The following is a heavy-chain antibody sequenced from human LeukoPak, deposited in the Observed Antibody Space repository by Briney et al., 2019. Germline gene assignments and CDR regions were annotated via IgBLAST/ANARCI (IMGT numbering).Heavy chain of an antibody. Sequence: GGSLRLSCAASGFTFSSYWMSWVRQAPGKGLEWVANIKQDGSEKYYVDSVKGRFTISRDNAKNSLYLQMNSLRAEDTAVYYCHQDIVVVPAAMFDFDYWGQGTLVTVSS. CDR3: HQDIVVVPAAMFDFDY. D-gene: IGHD2-2*01. V-gene: IGHV3-7*03. CDR1: GFTFSSYW. CDR2: IKQDGSEK. J-gene: IGHJ4*02.